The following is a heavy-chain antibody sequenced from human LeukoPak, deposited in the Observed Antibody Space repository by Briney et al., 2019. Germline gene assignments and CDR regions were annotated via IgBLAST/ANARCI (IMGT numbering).Heavy chain of an antibody. D-gene: IGHD5-18*01. CDR3: ARADWDTAMIDY. V-gene: IGHV3-48*01. CDR2: IGSSSSTI. J-gene: IGHJ4*02. CDR1: GFIFSSYS. Sequence: GRSLRLSCAASGFIFSSYSMNWVRQAPGKGLEWVSYIGSSSSTIYYAGSVKGRFTISRDNAKNSLYLQMNSLRAGDTAVYYCARADWDTAMIDYWGQGTLVTVSS.